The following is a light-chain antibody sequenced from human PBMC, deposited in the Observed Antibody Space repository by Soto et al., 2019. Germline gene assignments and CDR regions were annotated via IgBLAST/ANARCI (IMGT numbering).Light chain of an antibody. J-gene: IGKJ4*01. V-gene: IGKV3-20*01. Sequence: EIVLTQSPGTLSLSPGKRATLSCRASQSISSSYLAWYQQRPGQAPRLLIYGASSRATGIPDRFSGSGSGTEFTLTISRLEPEDFAVYYCQQYGDSPLTFGGGTKVDIK. CDR2: GAS. CDR1: QSISSSY. CDR3: QQYGDSPLT.